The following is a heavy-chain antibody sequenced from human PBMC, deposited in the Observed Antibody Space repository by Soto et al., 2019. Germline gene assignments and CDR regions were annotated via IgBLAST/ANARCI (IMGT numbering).Heavy chain of an antibody. D-gene: IGHD1-20*01. J-gene: IGHJ4*02. CDR2: ITGSGDAT. CDR3: AKAISGYNAPLDH. CDR1: GFTFSSYA. V-gene: IGHV3-23*01. Sequence: EVQLLESGGGLVQPGGSLRLSCAASGFTFSSYAMNWVRQAPGKGLEWVSVITGSGDATYYADPVKGRFTISRDNSKNTLYVQMNSLRAADTAVYYCAKAISGYNAPLDHWGQGTRVTVSS.